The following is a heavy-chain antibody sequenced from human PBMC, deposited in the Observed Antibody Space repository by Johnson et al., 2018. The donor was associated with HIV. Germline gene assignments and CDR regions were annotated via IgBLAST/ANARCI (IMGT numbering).Heavy chain of an antibody. V-gene: IGHV3-23*04. Sequence: VLLVESGGGVVQPGRSLRLSCAASGFTFSSYAMSWVRQAPGKGLEWVSAISGSGGSTYYADSVKGRFTISRDNSKNTLYLQMNSLRAEDTAVYYCAKDSQGLRAFDIWGQGTMVTVSS. D-gene: IGHD6-25*01. CDR1: GFTFSSYA. CDR2: ISGSGGST. CDR3: AKDSQGLRAFDI. J-gene: IGHJ3*02.